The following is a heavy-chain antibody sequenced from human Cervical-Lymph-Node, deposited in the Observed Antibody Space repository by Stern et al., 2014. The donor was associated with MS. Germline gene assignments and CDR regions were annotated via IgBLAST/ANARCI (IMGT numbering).Heavy chain of an antibody. CDR1: GGTFSSHA. D-gene: IGHD2-2*02. Sequence: QVQLGQSGAEVKKPGSSVKVSCQTSGGTFSSHAINWVRQAHGQGIEWMGGVIPIFGTVDYSQKFQGRLTITADESTNTAYMELSSLRSEDTAVYYCARDQIPYYYYGMDVWGQGTTVTVSS. CDR2: VIPIFGTV. V-gene: IGHV1-69*01. J-gene: IGHJ6*02. CDR3: ARDQIPYYYYGMDV.